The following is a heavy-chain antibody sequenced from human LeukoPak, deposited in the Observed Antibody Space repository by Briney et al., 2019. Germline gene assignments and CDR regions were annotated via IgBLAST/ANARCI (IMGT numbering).Heavy chain of an antibody. CDR2: IYYSGST. Sequence: SETLSLTCTVSGGSISSYYWSWIRQPPGKGLEWIGYIYYSGSTNYNPSLKSRVTISVDTSKNQFSLKLSSVTAADTAVYYCARGSKDLYYDFWSGYLDYWGQGTLVTVSS. J-gene: IGHJ4*02. CDR3: ARGSKDLYYDFWSGYLDY. V-gene: IGHV4-59*12. D-gene: IGHD3-3*01. CDR1: GGSISSYY.